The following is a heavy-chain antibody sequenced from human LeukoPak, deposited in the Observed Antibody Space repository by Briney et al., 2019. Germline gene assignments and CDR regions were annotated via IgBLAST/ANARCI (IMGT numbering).Heavy chain of an antibody. D-gene: IGHD3-22*01. J-gene: IGHJ4*02. CDR2: ISSVSSYI. CDR1: GFTFSTYN. V-gene: IGHV3-21*01. CDR3: ARGPNYDSSGYYSGH. Sequence: PGGSLRLSYAASGFTFSTYNMNWVRQAPGKGLEWVSSISSVSSYIFYADSVKGRFTISRDNAKNSLYLQMNSLRAEDTAVYFCARGPNYDSSGYYSGHWGQGTLVTVSS.